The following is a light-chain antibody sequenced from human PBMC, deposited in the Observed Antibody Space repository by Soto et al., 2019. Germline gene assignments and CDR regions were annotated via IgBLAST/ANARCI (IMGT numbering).Light chain of an antibody. Sequence: QSALTQPPSASGSPGQSVTISCTGTSSDVGGHNYVSWYQQHPGKAPKLMIYEVIKRPSGVPDRFSGSKSGNTASLTVSGIQAEDEADYFCSSYAGTNNYVVFGGGTKVTVL. J-gene: IGLJ2*01. CDR3: SSYAGTNNYVV. CDR2: EVI. V-gene: IGLV2-8*01. CDR1: SSDVGGHNY.